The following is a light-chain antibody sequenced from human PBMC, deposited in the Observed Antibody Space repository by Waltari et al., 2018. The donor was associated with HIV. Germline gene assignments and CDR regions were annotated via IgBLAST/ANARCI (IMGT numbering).Light chain of an antibody. CDR2: EVK. CDR3: SSYKNNNTIV. CDR1: SSDIGSYNR. V-gene: IGLV2-18*02. Sequence: QSALTQPPSVSASPGQSVTISCTGTSSDIGSYNRVSWYLQPPGTAPRIIIYEVKNRPSGVPDRFSASKSCNTASLTISGIQAEDEAYYYCSSYKNNNTIVFGTGTKVTVL. J-gene: IGLJ1*01.